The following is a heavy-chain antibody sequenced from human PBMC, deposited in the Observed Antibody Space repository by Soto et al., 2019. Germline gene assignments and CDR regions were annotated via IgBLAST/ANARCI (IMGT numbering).Heavy chain of an antibody. D-gene: IGHD3-10*01. J-gene: IGHJ6*03. Sequence: EVQLVESGGGLVQPGGSLRLSCAASEFTFSTYAMNWVRQAPGKGLEWVSYISSSSQNIRYADSVKGRFTISRDNAKNSLYLQKNSLRAEDTAVYYCARDQSRGHVFYYYMDVWGKGTTVTVSS. CDR2: ISSSSQNI. V-gene: IGHV3-48*01. CDR3: ARDQSRGHVFYYYMDV. CDR1: EFTFSTYA.